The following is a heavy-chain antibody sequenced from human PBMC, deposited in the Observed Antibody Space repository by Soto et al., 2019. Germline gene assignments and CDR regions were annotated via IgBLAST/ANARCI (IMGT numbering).Heavy chain of an antibody. D-gene: IGHD2-2*01. J-gene: IGHJ6*02. CDR1: GYTFTGYY. V-gene: IGHV1-2*02. CDR3: ARERYQVISDGMDV. Sequence: ASVKVSCKASGYTFTGYYIHWVREAPGQGLEWMGWINPQTGGTSYAQKFQGRVTLSRDTSINTAYLELSRLTFDDAAVYFCARERYQVISDGMDVWRQGTTVTVSS. CDR2: INPQTGGT.